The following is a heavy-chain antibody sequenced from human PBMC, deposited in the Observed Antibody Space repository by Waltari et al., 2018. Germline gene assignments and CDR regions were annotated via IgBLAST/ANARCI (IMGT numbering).Heavy chain of an antibody. V-gene: IGHV4-34*01. CDR2: INNSGNT. D-gene: IGHD4-4*01. J-gene: IGHJ5*02. Sequence: QVQLQQWGAGLLTPSETLSLSSAVYGGSFSGYYWCCSRQPPGRRLWWGGEINNSGNTNYTPSLKSRVTISVDTSKTQFSLKLSSVTAADTAVYYCARGPRTVPLQFDPWGKGTLVTVSS. CDR3: ARGPRTVPLQFDP. CDR1: GGSFSGYY.